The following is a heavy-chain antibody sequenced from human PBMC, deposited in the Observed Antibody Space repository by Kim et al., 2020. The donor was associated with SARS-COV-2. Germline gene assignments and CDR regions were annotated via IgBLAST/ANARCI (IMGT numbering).Heavy chain of an antibody. CDR2: ISWNSGSI. Sequence: GGSLRLSCAASGFTFGDYAMHWVRQAPGKGLEWVSGISWNSGSIGYADSVKGRFTISRDNAKNSLYLQMNSLRAEDTALYYCAKDTDCSGGSCYSIAWYFDLWGRGTLVTVSS. D-gene: IGHD2-15*01. V-gene: IGHV3-9*01. J-gene: IGHJ2*01. CDR1: GFTFGDYA. CDR3: AKDTDCSGGSCYSIAWYFDL.